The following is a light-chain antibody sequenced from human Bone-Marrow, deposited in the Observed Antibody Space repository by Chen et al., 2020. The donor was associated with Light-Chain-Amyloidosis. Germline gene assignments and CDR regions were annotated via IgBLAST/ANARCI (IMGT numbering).Light chain of an antibody. J-gene: IGLJ1*01. CDR3: SSYTITNTLV. CDR2: EVT. V-gene: IGLV2-14*01. CDR1: SSDVGGDNH. Sequence: QSALTQPASVSGPPGKSITISCLGTSSDVGGDNHVSWYQQHPDKAPKLMIYEVTNRPSWVPDRFSGSKSDNTASLTISGLQTEDEADYFCSSYTITNTLVFGSGTRVTVL.